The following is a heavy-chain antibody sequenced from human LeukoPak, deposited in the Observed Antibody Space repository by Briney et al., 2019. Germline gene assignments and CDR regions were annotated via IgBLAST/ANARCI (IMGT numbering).Heavy chain of an antibody. CDR1: GFAFNTYA. Sequence: GGSLRLSCAASGFAFNTYAMHWVRQAPGQGLEWVALIWHDGSHKLYSNSVRGQFTISRDNSKNTVSLQMDNLRPEDTAVYYCARKIFGSGSYPDFWGQGTLVTVSS. J-gene: IGHJ4*02. V-gene: IGHV3-33*01. CDR2: IWHDGSHK. D-gene: IGHD3-10*01. CDR3: ARKIFGSGSYPDF.